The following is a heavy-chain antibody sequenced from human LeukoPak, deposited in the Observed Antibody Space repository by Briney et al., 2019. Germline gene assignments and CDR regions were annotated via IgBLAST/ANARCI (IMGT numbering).Heavy chain of an antibody. V-gene: IGHV3-21*01. J-gene: IGHJ4*02. Sequence: GGSLRLSCAASGFTFSSYSMNWVRQAPGKGLEWVSSISSSSSYIYYADSVKGRFTISRDNAKNSLYLQMNSLRAEDTAVYYCARDRRSQYCSGGSCYSGLDYWGQGTLVTVSS. D-gene: IGHD2-15*01. CDR3: ARDRRSQYCSGGSCYSGLDY. CDR1: GFTFSSYS. CDR2: ISSSSSYI.